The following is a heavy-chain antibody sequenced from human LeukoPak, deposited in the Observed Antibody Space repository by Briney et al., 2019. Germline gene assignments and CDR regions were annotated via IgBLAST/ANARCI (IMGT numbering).Heavy chain of an antibody. CDR1: GYTFTSYA. CDR2: IIPIFGTA. J-gene: IGHJ4*02. Sequence: SVKVSCKTSGYTFTSYAISWVRQAPGQGLEWMGGIIPIFGTANYAQKFQGRVTITADESTSTAYMELSSLRSEDTAVYYCARATRDFWSGYHDYWGQGTLVTVSS. V-gene: IGHV1-69*13. CDR3: ARATRDFWSGYHDY. D-gene: IGHD3-3*01.